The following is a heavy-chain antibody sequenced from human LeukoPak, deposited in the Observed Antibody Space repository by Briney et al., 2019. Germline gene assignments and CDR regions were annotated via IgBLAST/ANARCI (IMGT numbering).Heavy chain of an antibody. CDR3: ARLGCSSTSCYPGDNWFDP. V-gene: IGHV4-39*01. Sequence: SETLSLTCTVSGGSISSSSYCWGWIRQPPGKGLEWIGSIYYSGSTYYNPSLKSRVTISVDTSKNQFSLKLSSVTAADTAVYYCARLGCSSTSCYPGDNWFDPWGQGTLVTVSS. J-gene: IGHJ5*02. D-gene: IGHD2-2*01. CDR1: GGSISSSSYC. CDR2: IYYSGST.